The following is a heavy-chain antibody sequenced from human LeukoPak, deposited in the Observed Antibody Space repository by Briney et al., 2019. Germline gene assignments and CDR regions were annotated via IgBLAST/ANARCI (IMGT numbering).Heavy chain of an antibody. J-gene: IGHJ6*02. CDR3: ASFRGVYYPPGPV. CDR1: GFTFDDYA. Sequence: GRSLRLSCAASGFTFDDYAMHWVRQAPGKGLEWVSGISWNSGSIGYADSVKGRFTISRDNSKNTLYLQMNSLRAEDTAVYYCASFRGVYYPPGPVWGQGTTVTVSS. V-gene: IGHV3-9*01. D-gene: IGHD3-22*01. CDR2: ISWNSGSI.